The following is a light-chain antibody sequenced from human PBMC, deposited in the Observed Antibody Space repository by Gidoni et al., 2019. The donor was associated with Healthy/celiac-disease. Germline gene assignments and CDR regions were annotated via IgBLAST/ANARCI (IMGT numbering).Light chain of an antibody. J-gene: IGKJ1*01. CDR3: QQYET. V-gene: IGKV3-20*01. CDR1: QSVSSSY. Sequence: GQSVSSSYLAWYQQKPGQAPRLLIYGASSRATGIPDRFSGSGSGTDFTLTISRLEPEDFAVYYCQQYETFGQGTKVEIK. CDR2: GAS.